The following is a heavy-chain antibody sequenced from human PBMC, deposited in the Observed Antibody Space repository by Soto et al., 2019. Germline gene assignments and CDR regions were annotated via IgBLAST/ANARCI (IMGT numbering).Heavy chain of an antibody. D-gene: IGHD3-3*01. J-gene: IGHJ3*02. CDR3: ARSGQLLRFLEWLGSDAFDI. Sequence: QSQTLSLTCAISGDSVSSNSAAWNWIRQSPSRGLEWLGRTYYRSKWYNDYAVSVKSRITINPDTSKNQFSLQLNSVTPEDTAVYYCARSGQLLRFLEWLGSDAFDIWGQGTMVTVSS. CDR2: TYYRSKWYN. V-gene: IGHV6-1*01. CDR1: GDSVSSNSAA.